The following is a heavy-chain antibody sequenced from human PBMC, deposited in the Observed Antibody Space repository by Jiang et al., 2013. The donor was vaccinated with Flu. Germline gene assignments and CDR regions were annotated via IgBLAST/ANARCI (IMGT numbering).Heavy chain of an antibody. CDR3: ARGLTWGKYGSNLYYFDY. J-gene: IGHJ4*02. V-gene: IGHV3-53*01. CDR1: GFTVSRDY. CDR2: IYSDGST. D-gene: IGHD7-27*01. Sequence: VQLVESGGDLIQPGGSLRLSCAAAGFTVSRDYMSWVRQAPGKGLEWVSVIYSDGSTYYGDSVEGRFTISRDSSKNTVYLQMDSLRADDTAVYYCARGLTWGKYGSNLYYFDYWGQGTLVTVSS.